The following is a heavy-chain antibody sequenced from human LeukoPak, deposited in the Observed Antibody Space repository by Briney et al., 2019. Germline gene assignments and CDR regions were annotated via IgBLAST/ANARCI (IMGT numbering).Heavy chain of an antibody. D-gene: IGHD1-1*01. J-gene: IGHJ5*02. Sequence: PSQTLSLTCTISGDTVSSYSAAWNWIRQSPSRGLEWLGRTYYRSNWYHDYAASVKSRMTIKPDTPKNQFSLQMNSVTPEDTAVYYCARGGGRTGSTVSWFDPWGQGTLVTVSS. CDR3: ARGGGRTGSTVSWFDP. CDR2: TYYRSNWYH. CDR1: GDTVSSYSAA. V-gene: IGHV6-1*01.